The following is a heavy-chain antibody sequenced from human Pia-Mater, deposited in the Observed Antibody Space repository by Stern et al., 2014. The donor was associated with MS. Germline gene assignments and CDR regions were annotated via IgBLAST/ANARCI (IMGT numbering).Heavy chain of an antibody. CDR1: GYPLTELS. Sequence: VQLVESGAEVKKPGASVKVSCKVSGYPLTELSMHWVRQAPGKGLESLGGFDPEDGETSYAQKFQGRVTMTEDTSTDTAYMELSILRSEDTAVYYCATDLRVRGVMIRDYWGQGTLVTVSS. J-gene: IGHJ4*02. CDR3: ATDLRVRGVMIRDY. CDR2: FDPEDGET. D-gene: IGHD3-10*01. V-gene: IGHV1-24*01.